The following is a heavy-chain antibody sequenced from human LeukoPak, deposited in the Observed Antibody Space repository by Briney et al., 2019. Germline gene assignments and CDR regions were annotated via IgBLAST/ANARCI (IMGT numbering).Heavy chain of an antibody. CDR1: GYTFTSYG. CDR3: ARGFVGAVSYYYDSSGYYGPPVY. CDR2: ISAYNGNT. Sequence: ASVKVSCKASGYTFTSYGISWVRPAPGQGLEWMGWISAYNGNTNYAQKLQGRVTMTTDTSTSTAYMELRSLRSDDTAVYYCARGFVGAVSYYYDSSGYYGPPVYWGQGTLVTVSS. D-gene: IGHD3-22*01. J-gene: IGHJ4*02. V-gene: IGHV1-18*01.